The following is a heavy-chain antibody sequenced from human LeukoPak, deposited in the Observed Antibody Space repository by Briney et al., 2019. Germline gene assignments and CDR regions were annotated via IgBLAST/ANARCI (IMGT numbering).Heavy chain of an antibody. Sequence: GGSLRLSCAASGFTFNSYGMHWVRQAPGKGLAWVAVISYDGSKKYYADSVKGRFTISRDNSKSTLYLQMNSLRPEDTAVYYCAKTYGDCVFDYWGQGTLVTVSS. CDR1: GFTFNSYG. V-gene: IGHV3-30*18. CDR3: AKTYGDCVFDY. D-gene: IGHD4-17*01. J-gene: IGHJ4*02. CDR2: ISYDGSKK.